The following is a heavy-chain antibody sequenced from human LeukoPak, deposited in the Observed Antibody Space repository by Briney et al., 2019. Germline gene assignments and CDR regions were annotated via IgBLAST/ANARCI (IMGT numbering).Heavy chain of an antibody. CDR1: GFAFSSYA. V-gene: IGHV3-23*01. J-gene: IGHJ4*02. D-gene: IGHD3-22*01. Sequence: PGGSLRLSCTASGFAFSSYAMSWVRQAPGVGLEWVSAIDGGGGSTWHADSVKGRFTISRDNSKNTLYMQMNSLRAEDTAVYYCAKDFYDNSGSRYDYWSQGTLVTVSS. CDR2: IDGGGGST. CDR3: AKDFYDNSGSRYDY.